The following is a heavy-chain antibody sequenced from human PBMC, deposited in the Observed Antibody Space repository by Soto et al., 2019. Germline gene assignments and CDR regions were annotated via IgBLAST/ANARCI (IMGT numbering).Heavy chain of an antibody. D-gene: IGHD6-19*01. CDR1: GYTFTGYY. V-gene: IGHV1-2*04. CDR2: INPNSGGT. J-gene: IGHJ6*02. Sequence: ASVKVSCKASGYTFTGYYMHWVRQAPGQGLEWMGWINPNSGGTNYAQKFQGWVTMTRDTSISTAYMELSRLRSDDTAVYYCARDSLAVAGRDYYYYYGMDVWGQGTTVTVSS. CDR3: ARDSLAVAGRDYYYYYGMDV.